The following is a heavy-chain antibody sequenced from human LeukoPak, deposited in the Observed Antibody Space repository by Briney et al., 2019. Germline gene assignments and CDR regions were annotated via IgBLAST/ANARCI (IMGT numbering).Heavy chain of an antibody. CDR2: INPSGGST. CDR3: ARGDSSGWHDDYFYYYGMDA. CDR1: GYTFTSYY. J-gene: IGHJ6*02. V-gene: IGHV1-46*01. Sequence: ASVKVSCKESGYTFTSYYMHFVREAPGQGLEWMGIINPSGGSTSYAQKFQGRVTMTRDTSTSTVYMELSSLRSEDTAVYYCARGDSSGWHDDYFYYYGMDAWGQGTTVTVSS. D-gene: IGHD6-19*01.